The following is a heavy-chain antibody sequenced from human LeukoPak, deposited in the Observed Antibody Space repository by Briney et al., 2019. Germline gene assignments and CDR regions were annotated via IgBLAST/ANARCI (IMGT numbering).Heavy chain of an antibody. V-gene: IGHV5-51*01. CDR2: IYPGDSDT. Sequence: GESLKISCKGSGYGFTSYWIGWVRQMPGKGLEWVGIIYPGDSDTRYSPSFQGQVTISADKSISTAYLQWSSLKASDTAMYYCARLGMVRGVNYYYGMDVWGQGTTVTVSS. CDR1: GYGFTSYW. CDR3: ARLGMVRGVNYYYGMDV. J-gene: IGHJ6*02. D-gene: IGHD3-10*01.